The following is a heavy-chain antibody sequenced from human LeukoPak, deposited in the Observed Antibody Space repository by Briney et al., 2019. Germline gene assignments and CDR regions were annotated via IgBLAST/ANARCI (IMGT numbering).Heavy chain of an antibody. D-gene: IGHD3-22*01. J-gene: IGHJ4*02. V-gene: IGHV3-23*01. CDR3: AKAPYYYDTSGYFFRNFDY. CDR1: GFTFISYA. CDR2: ISGNGGSI. Sequence: PGGSLRLSCAASGFTFISYAMSWVRQAPGKGLEWVSSISGNGGSIYYADSVKGRFTISRDNSKDTVYLQMNSLRAEDTALYFCAKAPYYYDTSGYFFRNFDYWGQGTLVTVSS.